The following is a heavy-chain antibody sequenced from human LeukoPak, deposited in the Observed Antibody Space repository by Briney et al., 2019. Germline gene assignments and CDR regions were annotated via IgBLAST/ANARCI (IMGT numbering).Heavy chain of an antibody. CDR1: GFTFRSYT. CDR3: ARGFCTSTSCYGSY. CDR2: ISSSSSSI. J-gene: IGHJ4*02. Sequence: NPGGSLSLSCAAAGFTFRSYTLKRVRPAPGQGLEGVSSISSSSSSIYYADAVKGRFTISRDNAKKSLYLQMNSLRAEDTAMYYCARGFCTSTSCYGSYWGQGTLVTVSS. D-gene: IGHD2-2*01. V-gene: IGHV3-21*01.